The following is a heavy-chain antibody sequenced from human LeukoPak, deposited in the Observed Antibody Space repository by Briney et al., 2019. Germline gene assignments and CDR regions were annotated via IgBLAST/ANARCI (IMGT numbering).Heavy chain of an antibody. V-gene: IGHV4-39*01. CDR2: VSYSGST. D-gene: IGHD5-24*01. CDR1: VDSISSSSYY. CDR3: ARQKRWDGYTLDS. Sequence: SETLSLTRTVSVDSISSSSYYWGWIRQPPGKGLEWIGSVSYSGSTYYNPSLKSRVTISVDTSKNQFSLKLSSVAAADTAVYYCARQKRWDGYTLDSWGQGTLVTVSS. J-gene: IGHJ4*02.